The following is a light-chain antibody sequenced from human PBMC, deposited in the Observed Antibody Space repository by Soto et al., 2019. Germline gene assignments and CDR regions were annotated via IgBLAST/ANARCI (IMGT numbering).Light chain of an antibody. V-gene: IGLV2-14*03. CDR1: SSGFGSYNF. CDR3: CSYISSSTPYV. J-gene: IGLJ1*01. Sequence: QSVLTQPASVSGSPGQSITISCTGTSSGFGSYNFVSWYQHHPGKAPKLMIYDVSNRPSGVSNRFSGSKSGNTASLTISGLQAEDEDDYYCCSYISSSTPYVFGTGTKVTVL. CDR2: DVS.